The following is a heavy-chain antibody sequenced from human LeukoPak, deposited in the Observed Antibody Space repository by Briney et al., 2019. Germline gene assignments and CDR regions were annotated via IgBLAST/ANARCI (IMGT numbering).Heavy chain of an antibody. CDR2: IYYSGST. Sequence: SETLSLTCTVSGGSISSYYWSWIRQPPGKGLEWIGYIYYSGSTNYNPSLKCRLTISVDTSKNQFSLELSSVTAADTAVYYCARGGYASSSWSINWFDPWGQGTLVTVSS. D-gene: IGHD6-13*01. CDR3: ARGGYASSSWSINWFDP. J-gene: IGHJ5*02. V-gene: IGHV4-59*12. CDR1: GGSISSYY.